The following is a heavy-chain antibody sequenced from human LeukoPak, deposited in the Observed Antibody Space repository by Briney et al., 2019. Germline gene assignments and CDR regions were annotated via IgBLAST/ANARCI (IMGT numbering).Heavy chain of an antibody. Sequence: PGGSLRISCAASGFSFISYGMHWVRQAPGKGLEWVGVISDDGRSKDYADSVKGRFTISRDNSKDTLYLQMNSLRAEDTAVYYCAKRPSDYGDYVSYFDYWGRGTLVTVSS. CDR3: AKRPSDYGDYVSYFDY. CDR2: ISDDGRSK. CDR1: GFSFISYG. D-gene: IGHD4-17*01. V-gene: IGHV3-30*18. J-gene: IGHJ4*02.